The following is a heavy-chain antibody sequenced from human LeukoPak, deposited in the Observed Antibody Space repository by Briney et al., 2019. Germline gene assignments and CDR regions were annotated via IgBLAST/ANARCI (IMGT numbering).Heavy chain of an antibody. CDR1: RFTVSNHY. J-gene: IGHJ4*02. D-gene: IGHD2/OR15-2a*01. CDR2: IYSGGST. V-gene: IGHV3-66*01. CDR3: ARDEPSPDSTDLDY. Sequence: GGSLRLSCAASRFTVSNHYMSWVRQAPGKGLEWVSVIYSGGSTYYSDSVKGRFTISRDNSKNTLYLQMNSLRAEDTAVYYCARDEPSPDSTDLDYWGQGTLVTVSS.